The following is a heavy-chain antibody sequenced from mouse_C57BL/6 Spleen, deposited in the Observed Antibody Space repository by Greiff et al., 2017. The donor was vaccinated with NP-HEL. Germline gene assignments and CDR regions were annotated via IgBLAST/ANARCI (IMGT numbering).Heavy chain of an antibody. Sequence: EVHLVESGEGLVKPGGSLKLSCAASGFTFSSYAMSWVRQTPEKRLEWVAYISSGGDYIYYADTVKGRFTISRDNARNTLYLQMSSLKSEDTAMYYCTRVYDCYYWCAYWGQGTLVTVSA. J-gene: IGHJ3*01. CDR1: GFTFSSYA. CDR2: ISSGGDYI. V-gene: IGHV5-9-1*02. D-gene: IGHD2-3*01. CDR3: TRVYDCYYWCAY.